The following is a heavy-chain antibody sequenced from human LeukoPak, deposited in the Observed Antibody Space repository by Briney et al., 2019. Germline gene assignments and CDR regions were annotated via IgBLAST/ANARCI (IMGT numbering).Heavy chain of an antibody. Sequence: SETLSLTCTVSGGSISSFHYNWDWIRQPPGKGLEWIGTIYSNGSANYNPSLKSQVTISVDRSKKQFFLKLSSVTAADTAFYYCTRHGILAGYEYFDYWGQGTLVTVSS. J-gene: IGHJ4*02. D-gene: IGHD3-9*01. V-gene: IGHV4-39*01. CDR1: GGSISSFHYN. CDR2: IYSNGSA. CDR3: TRHGILAGYEYFDY.